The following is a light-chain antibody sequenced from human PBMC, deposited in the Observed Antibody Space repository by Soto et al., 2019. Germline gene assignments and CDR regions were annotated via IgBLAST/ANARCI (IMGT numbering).Light chain of an antibody. Sequence: LTQPASLSGSPGQSITISCTGTRTDVGGYNYVSWYQQHPGKAPRVMIYEVSNRPSGVSNRFSGSKSGNTASLTISGLQPEDEADYYCHSYRSDRNYVCGTGTKV. J-gene: IGLJ1*01. CDR2: EVS. V-gene: IGLV2-14*01. CDR1: RTDVGGYNY. CDR3: HSYRSDRNYV.